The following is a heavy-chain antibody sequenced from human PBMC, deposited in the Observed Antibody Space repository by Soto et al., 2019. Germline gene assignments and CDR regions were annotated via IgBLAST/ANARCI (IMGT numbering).Heavy chain of an antibody. CDR3: ARDGESYGDYEGDYFDY. CDR2: IIPILGIA. Sequence: QVQLVQSGAEVKKPGSSAKVSCKASGGTFSSYTISWVRQAPGQGLEWMGRIIPILGIANYAQKFQGRVTITADKSTSTAYMELSSLRSEDTAVYYCARDGESYGDYEGDYFDYWGQGTLVTVSS. D-gene: IGHD4-17*01. J-gene: IGHJ4*02. V-gene: IGHV1-69*08. CDR1: GGTFSSYT.